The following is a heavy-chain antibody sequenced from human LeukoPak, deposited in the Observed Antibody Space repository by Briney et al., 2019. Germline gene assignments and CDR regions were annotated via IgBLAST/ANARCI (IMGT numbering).Heavy chain of an antibody. CDR1: GYSISSGYY. D-gene: IGHD3-22*01. J-gene: IGHJ4*02. CDR2: IYHSGST. CDR3: ARGRNYYDSSLDY. Sequence: SETLSFTCTVSGYSISSGYYWGWIRQPPGKGLEWIGSIYHSGSTYYNPSLKSRVTISVDTSKNQFSLKLSSVTAADTAVYYCARGRNYYDSSLDYWGQGTLVTVSS. V-gene: IGHV4-38-2*02.